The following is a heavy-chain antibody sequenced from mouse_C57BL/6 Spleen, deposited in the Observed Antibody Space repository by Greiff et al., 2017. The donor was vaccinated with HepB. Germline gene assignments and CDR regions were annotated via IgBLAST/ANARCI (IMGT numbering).Heavy chain of an antibody. V-gene: IGHV1-64*01. Sequence: VQLQQSGAELVKPGASVKLSCKASGYTFTSYWMHWVKQRPGQGLEWIGMIHPNSGSTNYNEKFKSKATLTVDKSSSTAYMQLSSLTSEDSAVYYCARGKISGNSYYFDYWGQGTTLTVSS. J-gene: IGHJ2*01. CDR3: ARGKISGNSYYFDY. CDR1: GYTFTSYW. D-gene: IGHD1-3*01. CDR2: IHPNSGST.